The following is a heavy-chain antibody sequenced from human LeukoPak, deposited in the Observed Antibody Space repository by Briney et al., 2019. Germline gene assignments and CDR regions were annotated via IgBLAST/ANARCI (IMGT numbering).Heavy chain of an antibody. CDR1: GGSFSGYY. CDR3: ARGPGGRDGYV. V-gene: IGHV4-34*01. D-gene: IGHD5-24*01. Sequence: SETLSLTCAVYGGSFSGYYWSWIRQPPGKGLEWIGEINHSGSTNYNPSLKSRVTISVDTSKNQFSLKLSSVTAADTAVYYCARGPGGRDGYVWGQGTLVTVSP. CDR2: INHSGST. J-gene: IGHJ4*02.